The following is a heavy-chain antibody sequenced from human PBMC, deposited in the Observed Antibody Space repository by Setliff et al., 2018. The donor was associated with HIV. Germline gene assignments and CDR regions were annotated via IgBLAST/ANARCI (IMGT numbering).Heavy chain of an antibody. J-gene: IGHJ5*02. CDR2: IYYSGST. CDR3: ARSGGPTFDP. D-gene: IGHD3-16*01. Sequence: SETLSLTCTVSGGSVSSGSYYWSWIRQPPGKGLEWIGYIYYSGSTKHNPSLKTRLIMSVDTSKNQFSLKLNSVTAADTAVYYCARSGGPTFDPWGQGTLVTVSS. V-gene: IGHV4-61*01. CDR1: GGSVSSGSYY.